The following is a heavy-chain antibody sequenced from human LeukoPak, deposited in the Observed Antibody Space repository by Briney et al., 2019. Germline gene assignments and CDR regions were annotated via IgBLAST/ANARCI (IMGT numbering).Heavy chain of an antibody. CDR3: AKDRVFVAARPFTYYFDY. CDR1: GYTFSRYG. D-gene: IGHD6-6*01. J-gene: IGHJ4*02. V-gene: IGHV3-23*01. Sequence: GGSLRLSCAASGYTFSRYGMSWVRQAPGKGLEWVSAISGSGGSTYYADSVKGRFTISRDNSKNTLYLQMNSLRAEDTAVYYCAKDRVFVAARPFTYYFDYWGQGTLVTVSS. CDR2: ISGSGGST.